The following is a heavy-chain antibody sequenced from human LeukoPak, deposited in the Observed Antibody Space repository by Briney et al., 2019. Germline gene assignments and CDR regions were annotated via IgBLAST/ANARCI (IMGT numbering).Heavy chain of an antibody. Sequence: GASVKVSCKASGYTFTSYYMHWVRQAPGQGLEGMGIINPSGGSTSYAQKFQGRVTMTRDTSTSTVYMELSSLRSEDTAVYYCAREYVGATLAFDIWGQGTMVSVSS. D-gene: IGHD1-26*01. J-gene: IGHJ3*02. CDR2: INPSGGST. CDR3: AREYVGATLAFDI. V-gene: IGHV1-46*01. CDR1: GYTFTSYY.